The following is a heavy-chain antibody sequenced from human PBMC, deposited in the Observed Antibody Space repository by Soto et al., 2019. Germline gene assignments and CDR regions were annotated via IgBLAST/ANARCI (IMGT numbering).Heavy chain of an antibody. CDR3: ARRRYSSSWYRGWSDP. CDR2: IYYSGST. D-gene: IGHD6-13*01. J-gene: IGHJ5*02. Sequence: PSETLSLTCTVSGGSISSGGYYWSWIRQHPGKGLEWIGYIYYSGSTYYNPSLKSRVTISVDTSKNQFSLKLSSVTAADTAVYYCARRRYSSSWYRGWSDPWGQGTLVTVSS. V-gene: IGHV4-31*03. CDR1: GGSISSGGYY.